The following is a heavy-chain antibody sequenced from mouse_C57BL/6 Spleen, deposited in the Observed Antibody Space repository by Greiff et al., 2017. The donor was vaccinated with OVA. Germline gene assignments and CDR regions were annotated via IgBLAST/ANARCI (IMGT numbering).Heavy chain of an antibody. D-gene: IGHD1-1*01. CDR1: GYTFTSYW. CDR3: ARGDYYGSKNYAMDY. Sequence: VQLQQPGAELVRPGSSVKLSCKASGYTFTSYWMHWVKQRPIQGLEWIGNIDPSDSETHYNQKFKDKATLTVDKSSSTAYMQLSSLTSEDSAVYYCARGDYYGSKNYAMDYWGQGTSVTVSS. CDR2: IDPSDSET. J-gene: IGHJ4*01. V-gene: IGHV1-52*01.